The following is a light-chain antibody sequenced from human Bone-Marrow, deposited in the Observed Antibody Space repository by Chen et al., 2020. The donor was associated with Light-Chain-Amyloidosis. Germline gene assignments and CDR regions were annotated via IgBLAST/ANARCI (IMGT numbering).Light chain of an antibody. V-gene: IGKV3-11*01. Sequence: EIVLTQSPATLSLSPGERATLSSRASQSVSNYLAWYQQSPGQAPRLLIYDTSNRAPGIPARFSGRGSGTDFTLTISSLQPEDFAIYYCQQRQAWPITFGGGTNVEIK. CDR2: DTS. J-gene: IGKJ4*01. CDR3: QQRQAWPIT. CDR1: QSVSNY.